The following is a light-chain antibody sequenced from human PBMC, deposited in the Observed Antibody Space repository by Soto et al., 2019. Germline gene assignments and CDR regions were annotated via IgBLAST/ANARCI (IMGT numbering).Light chain of an antibody. CDR2: KAS. CDR1: QTISSW. Sequence: DIQMTQSPSTLSASLVYRFTITCRASQTISSWLAWYQQKPGKAPKLLIYKASSLESGVPSRFSGSGSGTEFTLTISSLQPDDFATYYCQQYNSYSTFGQGTRLEIK. CDR3: QQYNSYST. J-gene: IGKJ5*01. V-gene: IGKV1-5*03.